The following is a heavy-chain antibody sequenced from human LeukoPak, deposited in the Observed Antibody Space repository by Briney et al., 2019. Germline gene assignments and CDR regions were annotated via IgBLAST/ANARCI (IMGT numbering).Heavy chain of an antibody. CDR2: INHNGNVN. CDR1: GFTFSAFG. D-gene: IGHD3-16*01. Sequence: GGSLRLSCAASGFTFSAFGMNWARQAPGKGLEWVASINHNGNVNYYVDSVKGRFTISRDNAKNSLYLQMSNLRAEDTAVYFCARGGGLDVWGQGATVTVSS. V-gene: IGHV3-7*03. J-gene: IGHJ6*02. CDR3: ARGGGLDV.